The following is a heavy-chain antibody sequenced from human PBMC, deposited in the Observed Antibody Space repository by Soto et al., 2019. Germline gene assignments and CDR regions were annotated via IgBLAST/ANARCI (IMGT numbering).Heavy chain of an antibody. CDR2: IIPIFGIP. CDR3: ARAADGYNYNWFDP. V-gene: IGHV1-69*17. J-gene: IGHJ5*02. CDR1: GGTFNNYA. D-gene: IGHD5-12*01. Sequence: QVQLVQSGAEVKKPGSSVRVYCKASGGTFNNYAVSWVRQAPGQGLEWMAGIIPIFGIPNYAQKFQGRLTITADKSTSTAYMELVSLTSEDTAVYYCARAADGYNYNWFDPWGQVTLVTVSS.